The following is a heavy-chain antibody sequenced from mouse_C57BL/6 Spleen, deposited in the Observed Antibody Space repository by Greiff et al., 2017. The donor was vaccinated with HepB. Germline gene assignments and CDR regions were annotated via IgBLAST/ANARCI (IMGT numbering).Heavy chain of an antibody. CDR2: IYPGSGST. J-gene: IGHJ2*01. V-gene: IGHV1-55*01. CDR3: ARFYYYGSYYFDY. CDR1: GYTFTSYW. D-gene: IGHD1-1*01. Sequence: VQLQQPGAELVKPGASVKMSCKASGYTFTSYWITWVKQRPGRGLEWIGDIYPGSGSTNYNEKFKSKATLTVDTSSSTAYMQLSSLTSEDSAVYYCARFYYYGSYYFDYWGQGTTLTVSS.